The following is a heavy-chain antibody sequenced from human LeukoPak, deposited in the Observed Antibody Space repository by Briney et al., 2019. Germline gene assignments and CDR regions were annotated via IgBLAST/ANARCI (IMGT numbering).Heavy chain of an antibody. V-gene: IGHV3-9*01. CDR3: ARDSVDY. J-gene: IGHJ4*02. Sequence: GGSLRLSCAASGFTFDDYAMHWVRQAPGKGLEWVSGISWNSGSIGYADSVEGRFTISRDNAKNSLYLQMNSLRAEDTAVYYCARDSVDYWGQGTLVTVSS. CDR1: GFTFDDYA. CDR2: ISWNSGSI.